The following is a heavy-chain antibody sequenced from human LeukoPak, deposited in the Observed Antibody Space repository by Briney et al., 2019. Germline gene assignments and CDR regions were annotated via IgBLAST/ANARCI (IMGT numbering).Heavy chain of an antibody. V-gene: IGHV4-59*12. J-gene: IGHJ4*02. Sequence: SETLSLTCTVSGGSISSYYWSWIRQPPGKGLEWIGYIYYSGSTNYNPSLKSRVTISVDTSKNQFSLKLSSVTAADTAVYYCARTPIRYCSSTSCYLRRERRDGCREINFDYWGQGTLVTVSS. D-gene: IGHD2-2*01. CDR3: ARTPIRYCSSTSCYLRRERRDGCREINFDY. CDR2: IYYSGST. CDR1: GGSISSYY.